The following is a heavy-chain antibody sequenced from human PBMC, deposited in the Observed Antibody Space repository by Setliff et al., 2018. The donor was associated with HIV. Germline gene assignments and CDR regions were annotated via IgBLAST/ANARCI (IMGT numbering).Heavy chain of an antibody. CDR2: IIPILGIA. CDR1: GGTFSSYA. J-gene: IGHJ6*03. Sequence: ASVKVSCKASGGTFSSYAISWVRQAPGQGLEWMGGIIPILGIANYAQKFQGRVTITAGKSTSTAYMELSSLRSEDTAVYYCARCIAARPYYYYYMDVWGKGTTVTVS. D-gene: IGHD6-6*01. CDR3: ARCIAARPYYYYYMDV. V-gene: IGHV1-69*10.